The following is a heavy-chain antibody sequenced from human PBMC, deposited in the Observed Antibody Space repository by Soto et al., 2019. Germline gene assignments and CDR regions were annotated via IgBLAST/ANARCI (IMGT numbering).Heavy chain of an antibody. Sequence: PGGSLRLSCAASGFTFSSYSMNWVRQAPGKGLEWVSYISSSSSTIYYADSVKGRFTISRDNAKNSLYLQMNSLRDEDTTVYYCARWQEVTTYPHDYYYYGMDVWGQGTTVTVSS. J-gene: IGHJ6*02. CDR1: GFTFSSYS. CDR2: ISSSSSTI. CDR3: ARWQEVTTYPHDYYYYGMDV. V-gene: IGHV3-48*02. D-gene: IGHD4-17*01.